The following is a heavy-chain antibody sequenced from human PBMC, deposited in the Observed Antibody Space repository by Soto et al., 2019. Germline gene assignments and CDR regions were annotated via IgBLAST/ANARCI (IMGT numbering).Heavy chain of an antibody. CDR3: ARKVSGSTGRPDLWYFAL. V-gene: IGHV3-23*01. Sequence: EVQLLDSGGGLVQPGGSLRLSCAASGFTFSGYALTWVRQAPGKGLEWVSAISGGGDATFYADSVKGRFTISRDNSKNNLYLQMNTLRAKDTAVYYCARKVSGSTGRPDLWYFALWGRGTLVTVSS. J-gene: IGHJ2*01. D-gene: IGHD3-10*01. CDR2: ISGGGDAT. CDR1: GFTFSGYA.